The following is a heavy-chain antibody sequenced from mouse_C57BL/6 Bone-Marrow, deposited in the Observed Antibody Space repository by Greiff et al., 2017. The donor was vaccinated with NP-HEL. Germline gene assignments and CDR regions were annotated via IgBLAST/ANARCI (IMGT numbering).Heavy chain of an antibody. D-gene: IGHD2-3*01. J-gene: IGHJ1*03. CDR2: INSDGGST. V-gene: IGHV5-2*01. CDR1: EYEFPSHD. Sequence: EVKLMESGGGLVQPGESLKLSCESNEYEFPSHDMSWVRKTPEKRLELVAAINSDGGSTYYPDTMERRFIISRDNTKKTLYLQMSRLRSEDTALYYCGRHRYDGYLYWYFDVWGTGTTVTVSS. CDR3: GRHRYDGYLYWYFDV.